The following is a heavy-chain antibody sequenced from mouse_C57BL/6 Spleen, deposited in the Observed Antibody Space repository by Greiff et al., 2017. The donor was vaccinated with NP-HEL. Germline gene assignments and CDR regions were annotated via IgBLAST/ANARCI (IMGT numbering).Heavy chain of an antibody. J-gene: IGHJ2*01. D-gene: IGHD2-14*01. V-gene: IGHV2-9-1*01. CDR3: ARIPYSRYGDYFDY. CDR2: IWTGGGT. Sequence: VMLVESGPGLVAPSQSLSITCTVSGFSLTSYAISWVRQPPGKGLEWLGVIWTGGGTNYNSALKSRLSISKDNSKSQVFLKMNSLQTDDTARYYCARIPYSRYGDYFDYWGQGTTLTVSS. CDR1: GFSLTSYA.